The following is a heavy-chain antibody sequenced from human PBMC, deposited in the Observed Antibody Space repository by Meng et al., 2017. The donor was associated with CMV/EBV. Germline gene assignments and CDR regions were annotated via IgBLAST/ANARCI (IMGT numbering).Heavy chain of an antibody. D-gene: IGHD3-22*01. CDR2: IYYSGST. J-gene: IGHJ3*02. CDR1: GGSSSSGDYY. Sequence: VHLQVSVPGLGKPSQTLSLTCTVSGGSSSSGDYYWSWIRQPPGKGLEWIGYIYYSGSTYYNPSLKSRVTISVDTSKNQFSLKLSSVTAADTAVYYCARDLPIVVGAFDIWGQGTMVTVSS. CDR3: ARDLPIVVGAFDI. V-gene: IGHV4-30-4*08.